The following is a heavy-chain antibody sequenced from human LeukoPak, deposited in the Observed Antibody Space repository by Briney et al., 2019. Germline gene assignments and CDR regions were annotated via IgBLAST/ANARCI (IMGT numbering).Heavy chain of an antibody. CDR3: ARSRPVHCSIISCYGLDPFAY. CDR2: IYNSGNI. CDR1: GGSISSNY. D-gene: IGHD2-2*01. J-gene: IGHJ4*02. V-gene: IGHV4-4*07. Sequence: ASETLSLTCTVSGGSISSNYWSWIRQPAGKGLEWIGRIYNSGNINYNPSLKSRATMSVDASKNQFSLKLSSVTAADTAIYYCARSRPVHCSIISCYGLDPFAYWGQGTLVTVSS.